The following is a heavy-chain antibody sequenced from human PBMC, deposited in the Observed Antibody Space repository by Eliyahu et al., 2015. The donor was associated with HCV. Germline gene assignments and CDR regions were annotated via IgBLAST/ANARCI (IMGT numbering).Heavy chain of an antibody. CDR1: RFXFSTYA. CDR3: AKGSLVQGSSSXFDP. V-gene: IGHV3-23*04. D-gene: IGHD1/OR15-1a*01. J-gene: IGHJ5*02. CDR2: ISGSGGST. Sequence: EVQLVESGGGLVQPGGSLRLSCAASRFXFSTYAMSWVRQAPGKGLEWVSGISGSGGSTYYADSVKGRFTISRDNSKNTLYLQMNSLRAEDTAVYYCAKGSLVQGSSSXFDPWGQGTLVTVSS.